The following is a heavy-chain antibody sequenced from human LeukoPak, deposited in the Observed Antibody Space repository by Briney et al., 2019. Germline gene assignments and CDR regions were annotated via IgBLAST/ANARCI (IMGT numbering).Heavy chain of an antibody. Sequence: ASVRVSCKASGYSFTSYGICWVRQAPGQGPEWMGWVNTNSGNTNYAQNLQGRVTMTTDTSTSTAYMELRSLRSDDTAVYYCARDQGYDSSGYYFDYWGQGTLVTVSS. CDR2: VNTNSGNT. D-gene: IGHD3-22*01. CDR3: ARDQGYDSSGYYFDY. CDR1: GYSFTSYG. J-gene: IGHJ4*02. V-gene: IGHV1-18*01.